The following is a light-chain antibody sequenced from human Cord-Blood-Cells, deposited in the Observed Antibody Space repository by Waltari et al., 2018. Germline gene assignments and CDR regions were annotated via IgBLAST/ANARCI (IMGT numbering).Light chain of an antibody. J-gene: IGKJ1*01. V-gene: IGKV3-20*01. CDR1: QSVSSSY. Sequence: EIVLTQSPGTLSLSQGERATLSCRASQSVSSSYLAWYQQQPGQAPRLLIYGASSRATGIPDRFSGSGSGTDFTLTISRLEPEDFAVYYCQQYGSSPWTFGQGTKVEIK. CDR2: GAS. CDR3: QQYGSSPWT.